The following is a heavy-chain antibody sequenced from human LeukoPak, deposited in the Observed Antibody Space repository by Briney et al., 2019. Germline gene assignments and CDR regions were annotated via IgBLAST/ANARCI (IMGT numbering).Heavy chain of an antibody. CDR3: ARSEYSSSWYPFDY. Sequence: PSETLSLTCAVYGGSFSGYYWSWIRQPPGKGLEWIGYIYYSGSTNYNPSLKSRVTISVDTSKNQFSLKLSSVTAADTAVYYCARSEYSSSWYPFDYWGQGTLVTVSS. CDR1: GGSFSGYY. D-gene: IGHD6-13*01. CDR2: IYYSGST. J-gene: IGHJ4*02. V-gene: IGHV4-59*01.